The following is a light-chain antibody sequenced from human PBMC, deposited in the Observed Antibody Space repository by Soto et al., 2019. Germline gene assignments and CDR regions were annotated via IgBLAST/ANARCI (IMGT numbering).Light chain of an antibody. Sequence: IVMTQSVAALSVSRGAGATLSSRASQSVSSNLAGDQQKPGQAPRLLISGASARATGIPARFSGSGSGTEFTLTISSLQPEDFAVDSCQQYNNWHQTFGEGTKVDIK. CDR1: QSVSSN. CDR2: GAS. J-gene: IGKJ1*01. CDR3: QQYNNWHQT. V-gene: IGKV3-15*01.